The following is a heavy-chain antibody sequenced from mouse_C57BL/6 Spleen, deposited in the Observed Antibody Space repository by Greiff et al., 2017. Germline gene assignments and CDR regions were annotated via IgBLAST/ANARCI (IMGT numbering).Heavy chain of an antibody. Sequence: QVQLKQSGAELVKPGASVKLSCKASGYTFTEYTIHWVKQRSGQGLEWIGWFYPGSGSIKYNEKFKDKATLTADKSSSTVYMELSRLTSEDSAVYFCARHEEGKGYDYDLSFDYWGQGTTLTVSS. V-gene: IGHV1-62-2*01. J-gene: IGHJ2*01. D-gene: IGHD2-4*01. CDR2: FYPGSGSI. CDR3: ARHEEGKGYDYDLSFDY. CDR1: GYTFTEYT.